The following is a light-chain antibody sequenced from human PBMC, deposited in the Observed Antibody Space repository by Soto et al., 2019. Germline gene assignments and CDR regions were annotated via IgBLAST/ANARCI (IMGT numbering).Light chain of an antibody. CDR2: EVS. CDR3: SSYTSSSTYV. J-gene: IGLJ1*01. V-gene: IGLV2-14*01. Sequence: QSALTQPASVSGSPGQSITISCTGTSTDVGGYDYVSWYQQYPGKAPKVIIYEVSNRPSGVSNRFSGSKSGNTAALTISGLQAEDEADYYCSSYTSSSTYVFGGGTKVTVL. CDR1: STDVGGYDY.